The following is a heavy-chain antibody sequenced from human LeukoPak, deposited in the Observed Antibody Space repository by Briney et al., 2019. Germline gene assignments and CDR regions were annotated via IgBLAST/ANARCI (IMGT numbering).Heavy chain of an antibody. Sequence: PGGSLRLSCAASAFTLITSAMSWVRRAPGKGLEWVSSISERGTTYYADSVKGRFTISRDSSRNTLYLQMSSLTAEDTAVYYCVKRPHFIVATQWGQGTLVSVS. CDR3: VKRPHFIVATQ. V-gene: IGHV3-23*01. D-gene: IGHD5-12*01. CDR2: ISERGTT. J-gene: IGHJ4*02. CDR1: AFTLITSA.